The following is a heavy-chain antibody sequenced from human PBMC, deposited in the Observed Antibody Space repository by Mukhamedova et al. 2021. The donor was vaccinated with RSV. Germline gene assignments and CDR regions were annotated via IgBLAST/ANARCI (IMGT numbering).Heavy chain of an antibody. CDR2: SDGSEN. J-gene: IGHJ4*02. Sequence: SDGSENFYADSVKGRFTISRDNSRDTVYLQMNGLRAEDTAVYYCARDRATRSLDYWGQGTLVTVSS. CDR3: ARDRATRSLDY. D-gene: IGHD2-2*01. V-gene: IGHV3-33*04.